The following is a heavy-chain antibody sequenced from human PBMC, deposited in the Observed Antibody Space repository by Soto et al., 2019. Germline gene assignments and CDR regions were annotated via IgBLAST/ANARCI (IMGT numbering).Heavy chain of an antibody. CDR1: GGSISSGDYY. V-gene: IGHV4-30-4*01. CDR2: IYYSGST. D-gene: IGHD3-10*01. Sequence: QVQLQESGPGLVKPSQTLSLTCTVSGGSISSGDYYWRWIRQPPGKGLEWIGYIYYSGSTYYNPSLKSRVTISVDTSKNQCSLKLSSVTAADTAVYYCAREGHMVRGVSYWGQGTLVTVSS. J-gene: IGHJ4*02. CDR3: AREGHMVRGVSY.